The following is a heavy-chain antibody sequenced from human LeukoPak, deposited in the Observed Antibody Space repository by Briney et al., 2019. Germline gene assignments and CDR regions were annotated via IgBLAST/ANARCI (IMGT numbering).Heavy chain of an antibody. V-gene: IGHV4-39*07. J-gene: IGHJ3*02. CDR3: ARGRYQLLGFSAPNDAFDI. Sequence: KPSETLSLTCTVSGGSISSSSYYWGWIRQPPGKGLEWTGSIYYSGSTYYNPSLKSRVTISVDTSKNQFSLKLSSVTAADTAVYYCARGRYQLLGFSAPNDAFDIWGQGTMVTVSS. CDR2: IYYSGST. D-gene: IGHD2-2*01. CDR1: GGSISSSSYY.